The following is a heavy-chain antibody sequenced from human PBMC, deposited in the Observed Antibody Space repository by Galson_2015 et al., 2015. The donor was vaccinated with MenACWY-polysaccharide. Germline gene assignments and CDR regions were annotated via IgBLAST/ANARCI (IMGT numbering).Heavy chain of an antibody. CDR1: GLTFSNYG. Sequence: SLRLSCAASGLTFSNYGMHWVRQAPGKGLEWMAVIWYDESDEYYADSVKGRFTISRDNSKNALYLQTNSLRTEDTAVNYCARADRNDGGRALDIWGQGTMVTVSS. CDR2: IWYDESDE. D-gene: IGHD1-1*01. V-gene: IGHV3-33*01. J-gene: IGHJ3*02. CDR3: ARADRNDGGRALDI.